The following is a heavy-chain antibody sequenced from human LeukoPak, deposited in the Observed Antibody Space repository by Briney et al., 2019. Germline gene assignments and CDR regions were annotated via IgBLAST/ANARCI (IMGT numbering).Heavy chain of an antibody. J-gene: IGHJ4*02. Sequence: AGGSLRLSCAASGFTFSSYAMSWVRQAPGKGLEWVSAISGSGGSTYYADSVKGRFTISRDNSKNTLYLQMNSLRAEDTAVYYCATLRETYCGGGCYSFDYWGQGTLVTVSS. V-gene: IGHV3-23*01. CDR2: ISGSGGST. D-gene: IGHD2-21*01. CDR3: ATLRETYCGGGCYSFDY. CDR1: GFTFSSYA.